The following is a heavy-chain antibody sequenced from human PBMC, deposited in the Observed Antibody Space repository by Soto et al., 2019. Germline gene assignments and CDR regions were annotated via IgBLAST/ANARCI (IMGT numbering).Heavy chain of an antibody. CDR1: GYTFTSYG. CDR2: ISAYNGNT. J-gene: IGHJ6*02. CDR3: ARDQSGYCGGDCYSSMDV. V-gene: IGHV1-18*01. Sequence: QVQLVQSGAEVKKPGASVKVSCKASGYTFTSYGISWVRQAPGQGLEWMGWISAYNGNTNYAQKLQGRVTMTTDTSTSTAYMELRSVRSDDTAVYYCARDQSGYCGGDCYSSMDVWGQGTTFTVSS. D-gene: IGHD2-21*02.